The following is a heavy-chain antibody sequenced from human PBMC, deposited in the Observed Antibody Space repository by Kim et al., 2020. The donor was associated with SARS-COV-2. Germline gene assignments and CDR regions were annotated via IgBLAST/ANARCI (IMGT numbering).Heavy chain of an antibody. CDR1: GFALRGYA. CDR3: ARIPNYANYPNWFDP. Sequence: GGSLRLSCAASGFALRGYAMNWVRQAPGKGLEWVSAIDGSGVTTYYADSVRGRFTISRDNSEGTLSLLMNSLTVEDTAIYYCARIPNYANYPNWFDPWGQGTLVTVSA. V-gene: IGHV3-23*05. J-gene: IGHJ5*02. D-gene: IGHD1-7*01. CDR2: IDGSGVTT.